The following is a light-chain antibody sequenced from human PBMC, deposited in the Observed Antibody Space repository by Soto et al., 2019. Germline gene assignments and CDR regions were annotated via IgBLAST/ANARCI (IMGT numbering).Light chain of an antibody. CDR2: GVF. CDR1: QTGDSQY. V-gene: IGKV3-20*01. J-gene: IGKJ5*01. CDR3: DQYGSPQWT. Sequence: EIVLTQSPPTMSAVPAGRACLXWRTSQTGDSQYFAWYQQRSGQAPRLLIRGVFIRAAGIPDRFSGSGAKTDFTPTMTSLEHEDSAVYFFDQYGSPQWTFGQGTRLEIK.